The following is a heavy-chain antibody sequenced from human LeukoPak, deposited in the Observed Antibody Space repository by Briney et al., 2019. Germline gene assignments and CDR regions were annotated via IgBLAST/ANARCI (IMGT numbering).Heavy chain of an antibody. Sequence: GGSLRLSCAASGFTFSSYAMSWVRQAPGKGLEWVSAISGSGGSTYYADSVKGRFTISRDNSKNTLYLQMNSLRAEDTAVYYCAKGDTYYYHSSGYTFDYWGQGTLVTVSS. CDR2: ISGSGGST. J-gene: IGHJ4*02. V-gene: IGHV3-23*01. D-gene: IGHD3-22*01. CDR1: GFTFSSYA. CDR3: AKGDTYYYHSSGYTFDY.